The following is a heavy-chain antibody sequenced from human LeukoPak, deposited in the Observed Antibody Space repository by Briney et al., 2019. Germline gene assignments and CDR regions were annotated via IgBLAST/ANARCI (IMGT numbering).Heavy chain of an antibody. J-gene: IGHJ4*02. D-gene: IGHD3-16*02. Sequence: GGSLRLSCTASGFTFSTYAMKWVRQAPGKGLEWVAVIVGNGGGIHYADSVEGRFTISRDNYKNTVYLQMNSLRAEDAAVYYCAKDRIPDGRYSIDYWGQGTLVTVSS. CDR3: AKDRIPDGRYSIDY. CDR1: GFTFSTYA. CDR2: IVGNGGGI. V-gene: IGHV3-23*01.